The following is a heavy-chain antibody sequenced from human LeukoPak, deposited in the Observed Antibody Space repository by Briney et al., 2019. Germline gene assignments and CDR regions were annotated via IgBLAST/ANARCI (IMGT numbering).Heavy chain of an antibody. CDR3: AKQSAGSAAWYSLHYDF. CDR2: VDGGGGGT. V-gene: IGHV3-23*01. CDR1: GFTFSSYA. D-gene: IGHD6-13*01. Sequence: GGSLRLSCAASGFTFSSYAMHWVRQAPGKGLEWVSSVDGGGGGTYYADSVKGRFTISRDNSKDTLYLQMNGLRAEDTAVYFCAKQSAGSAAWYSLHYDFWGQGTLVTVSS. J-gene: IGHJ4*02.